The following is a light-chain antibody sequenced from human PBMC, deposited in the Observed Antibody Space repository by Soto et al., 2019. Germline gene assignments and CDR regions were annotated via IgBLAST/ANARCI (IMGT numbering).Light chain of an antibody. CDR1: QSISSY. V-gene: IGKV1-39*01. CDR3: QQSYSTPPT. J-gene: IGKJ1*01. Sequence: DIQMTQSPSSLSASGGAGVTITCRASQSISSYLNWYQQKPEKAPKLLIYAASSLQSGVPSRFSGSGSGTDFTLTISSLQPEDFATYFCQQSYSTPPTFGQGTKVDIK. CDR2: AAS.